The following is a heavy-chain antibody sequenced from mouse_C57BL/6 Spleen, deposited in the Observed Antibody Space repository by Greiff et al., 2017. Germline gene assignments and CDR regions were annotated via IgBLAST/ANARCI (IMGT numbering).Heavy chain of an antibody. CDR2: ISAGGSYT. Sequence: EVKLLESGGGLVKPGGSLKLSCAASGFTFSSYAMSWVRQTPEKRLEWVATISAGGSYTYYPDNVKGRFTISRDNAKNNLYLQMSHLKSEDTAMYYCARDESSTYYYGSSYFDYWGQGTTLTVSS. V-gene: IGHV5-4*01. J-gene: IGHJ2*01. CDR1: GFTFSSYA. CDR3: ARDESSTYYYGSSYFDY. D-gene: IGHD1-1*01.